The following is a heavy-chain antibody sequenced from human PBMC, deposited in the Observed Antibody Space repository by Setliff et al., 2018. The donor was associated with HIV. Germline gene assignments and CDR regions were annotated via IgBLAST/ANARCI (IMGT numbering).Heavy chain of an antibody. V-gene: IGHV1-8*02. CDR1: GYTFTSYD. J-gene: IGHJ6*03. CDR3: AREGGDYYYYYMDV. D-gene: IGHD3-16*01. Sequence: GASVKVSCKASGYTFTSYDINWVRQATGQGLEWMGWMNPNSGNTGYAQKFQGRVTMTRNTSISTAYMELSSLRSEDTAVYYCAREGGDYYYYYMDVWGKGTMVTVSS. CDR2: MNPNSGNT.